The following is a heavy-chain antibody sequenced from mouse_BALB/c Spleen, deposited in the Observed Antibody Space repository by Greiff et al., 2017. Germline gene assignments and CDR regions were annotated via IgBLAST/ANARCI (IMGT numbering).Heavy chain of an antibody. Sequence: VQLQQSGAELAKPGASVKMSCKASGYTFTSYWMHWVKQRPGQGLEWIGYISPSTGYTEYNQKFKDKATLTADKSSSTAYMQLSSLTSEDSAVYYCARHYYGSSYWYFDVWGAGTTVTVSS. V-gene: IGHV1-7*01. J-gene: IGHJ1*01. CDR2: ISPSTGYT. CDR1: GYTFTSYW. D-gene: IGHD1-1*01. CDR3: ARHYYGSSYWYFDV.